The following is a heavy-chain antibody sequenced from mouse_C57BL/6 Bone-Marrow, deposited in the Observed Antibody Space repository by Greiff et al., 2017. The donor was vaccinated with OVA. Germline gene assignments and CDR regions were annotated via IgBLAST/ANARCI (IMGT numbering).Heavy chain of an antibody. D-gene: IGHD2-3*01. J-gene: IGHJ2*01. V-gene: IGHV1-22*01. CDR3: AKDYDGSQRGY. CDR2: INPNNGGT. Sequence: VQLQQSGPELVKPGASVKMSCKASGYTFTDYNMHWVKQSHGKSLEWIGYINPNNGGTSYNQKFKGKATLTVNKSSSTAYMELRSLTSEDSAVYCSAKDYDGSQRGYWGQGTTLTVSS. CDR1: GYTFTDYN.